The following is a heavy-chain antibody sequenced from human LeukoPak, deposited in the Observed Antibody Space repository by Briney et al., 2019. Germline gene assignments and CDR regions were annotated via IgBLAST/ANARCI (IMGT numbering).Heavy chain of an antibody. V-gene: IGHV3-7*03. D-gene: IGHD3-22*01. Sequence: GGSLRLSCAASGFIFSNYWMTWVRQTPGKGLEWVANVKQDGSEKDYVDSVKGRFTISRDNAKNSLYLQMNSLRAEDTGVYYCATGTEYDASGYVGYWGQGTLVTVSS. J-gene: IGHJ4*02. CDR3: ATGTEYDASGYVGY. CDR1: GFIFSNYW. CDR2: VKQDGSEK.